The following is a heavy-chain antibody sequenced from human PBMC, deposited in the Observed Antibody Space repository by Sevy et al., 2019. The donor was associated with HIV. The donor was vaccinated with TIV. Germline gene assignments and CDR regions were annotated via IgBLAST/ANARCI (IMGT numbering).Heavy chain of an antibody. Sequence: GGSLRLSCVASGFTFSSSAMSWVRQAPGKGLEWVSTISGSGDSTYFADSVKGRFTISRDNSKNTLYLQMDSLRAEGTAVYYCAKGPDYGDYVGWIDPLGQGTLVTVSS. V-gene: IGHV3-23*01. CDR3: AKGPDYGDYVGWIDP. CDR1: GFTFSSSA. J-gene: IGHJ5*02. CDR2: ISGSGDST. D-gene: IGHD4-17*01.